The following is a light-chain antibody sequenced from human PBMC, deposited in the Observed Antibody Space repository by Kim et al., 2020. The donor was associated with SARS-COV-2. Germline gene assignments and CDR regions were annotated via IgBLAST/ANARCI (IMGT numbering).Light chain of an antibody. V-gene: IGKV3-11*01. J-gene: IGKJ4*01. Sequence: EVVLTQSPATLSLSPGERATLSCRASESPGASLAWYQQKPGRAPRLLIYDAWSRATGIPARFSGSGSGTDFTLSVTSLELEDSAVYFCQQYLSWPLTFGGGTELEIK. CDR3: QQYLSWPLT. CDR1: ESPGAS. CDR2: DAW.